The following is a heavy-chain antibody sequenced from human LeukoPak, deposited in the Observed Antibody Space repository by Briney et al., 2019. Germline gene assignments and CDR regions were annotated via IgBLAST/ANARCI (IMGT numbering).Heavy chain of an antibody. V-gene: IGHV4-38-2*02. J-gene: IGHJ4*02. D-gene: IGHD2-15*01. Sequence: SETLSLTCTVSGYSISSGYFWGWIRQPPGKGLECIGTIYHSGSTYYNPSLKSRVTISVDTSKNQFSLKLSSVTAADTAVYYCARVSGCSGGSCYLGYFDYWGQGTLVTVSS. CDR1: GYSISSGYF. CDR2: IYHSGST. CDR3: ARVSGCSGGSCYLGYFDY.